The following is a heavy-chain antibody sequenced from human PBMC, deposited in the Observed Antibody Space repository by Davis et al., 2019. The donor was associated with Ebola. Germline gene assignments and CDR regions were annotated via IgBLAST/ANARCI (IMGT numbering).Heavy chain of an antibody. CDR1: GYSFTSYW. D-gene: IGHD6-19*01. J-gene: IGHJ4*02. CDR2: IDPSDSYT. V-gene: IGHV5-10-1*01. CDR3: ARATAVGGKYFFDY. Sequence: KVSCKGSGYSFTSYWISWVRQMPGKGLEWMGRIDPSDSYTNYSPSFQGHITISADKSISTAYLQWSSLKASDTAIYYCARATAVGGKYFFDYWGQGTPVTVSS.